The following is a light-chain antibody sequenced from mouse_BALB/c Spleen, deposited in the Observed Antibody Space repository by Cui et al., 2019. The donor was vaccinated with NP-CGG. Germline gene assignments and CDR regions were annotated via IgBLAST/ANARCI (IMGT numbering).Light chain of an antibody. J-gene: IGLJ1*01. Sequence: QVVTTQESALTTSPGETVTLTCRSSTGAVTTSNYANWVQERPDHLLTGIIGGTSNRPPGVPARFSGSLIGDKAALTITGAQTEDEAIYFCALWYSNHWVFGGGTKLTVL. CDR2: GTS. CDR1: TGAVTTSNY. CDR3: ALWYSNHWV. V-gene: IGLV1*01.